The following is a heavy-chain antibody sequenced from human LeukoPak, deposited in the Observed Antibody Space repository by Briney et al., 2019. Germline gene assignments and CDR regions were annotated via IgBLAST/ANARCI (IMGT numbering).Heavy chain of an antibody. CDR3: ASWPGGWYGEDS. CDR2: IYGGGST. V-gene: IGHV3-53*01. D-gene: IGHD6-19*01. J-gene: IGHJ4*02. CDR1: GFTVSSNY. Sequence: GGSLRLSCEASGFTVSSNYMSWVRQPPGKGLEWVSVIYGGGSTYYADSVKGRFTISRDTSKNTLCLQMNSLRAEDTAVYYCASWPGGWYGEDSWGQGTLVTVSS.